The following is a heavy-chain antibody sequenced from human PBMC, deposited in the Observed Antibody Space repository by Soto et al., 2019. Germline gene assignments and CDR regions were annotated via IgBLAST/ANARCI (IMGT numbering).Heavy chain of an antibody. Sequence: QVQLVESGGGLVKPGGSLRLSCAASGFTFSDYYMSWIRQAPGKGLEWVSYISSSSSYSNYADSVKGRFTISRDNAKNSLYLQTNSLRAEYTAVYYCARAMFGWLRLFAYWGQGALVTVSS. CDR2: ISSSSSYS. D-gene: IGHD5-12*01. CDR1: GFTFSDYY. CDR3: ARAMFGWLRLFAY. V-gene: IGHV3-11*05. J-gene: IGHJ4*02.